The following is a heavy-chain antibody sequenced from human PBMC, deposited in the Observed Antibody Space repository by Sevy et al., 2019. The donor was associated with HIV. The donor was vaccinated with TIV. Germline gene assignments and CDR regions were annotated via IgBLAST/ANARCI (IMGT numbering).Heavy chain of an antibody. Sequence: ASVKVSCETSGYTFTNYAISWVRQAPGQGLEWMGWISTYSGDTNYAQNLQGRVTMTTDSSTSTAYMDLRSLRSDDTALYYCVRDKRESSSGSXXXXXXYWGQXTLVTVSS. CDR3: VRDKRESSSGSXXXXXXY. CDR1: GYTFTNYA. V-gene: IGHV1-18*01. D-gene: IGHD3-10*01. J-gene: IGHJ4*02. CDR2: ISTYSGDT.